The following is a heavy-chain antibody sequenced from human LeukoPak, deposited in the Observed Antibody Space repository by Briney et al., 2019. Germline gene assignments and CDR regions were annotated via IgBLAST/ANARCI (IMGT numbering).Heavy chain of an antibody. J-gene: IGHJ5*02. D-gene: IGHD6-19*01. CDR1: GGSFSGYY. CDR3: ARSLYASSNNWFDP. Sequence: SETLSLTCAVYGGSFSGYYWSWIRQPPGKGLEWIGEINHSGSTNYNPSLKSRVTISVDTSKNQFSLKLSSVTAADTAVYYCARSLYASSNNWFDPWGQETLVTVSS. CDR2: INHSGST. V-gene: IGHV4-34*01.